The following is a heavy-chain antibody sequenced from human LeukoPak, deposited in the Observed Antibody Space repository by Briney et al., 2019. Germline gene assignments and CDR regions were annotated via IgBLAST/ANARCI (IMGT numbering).Heavy chain of an antibody. V-gene: IGHV3-21*01. J-gene: IGHJ1*01. D-gene: IGHD3-22*01. CDR1: GFTVSSNY. Sequence: PGGSLRLSCAASGFTVSSNYMSWVRQAPGKGLEWVSCISSSSSYMKYADSVRGRFTISRDNAKNSLYLQMNSLRAEDTAVYYCASEDYYDSSAYYYRNFQHWGQGTLVTVSS. CDR3: ASEDYYDSSAYYYRNFQH. CDR2: ISSSSSYM.